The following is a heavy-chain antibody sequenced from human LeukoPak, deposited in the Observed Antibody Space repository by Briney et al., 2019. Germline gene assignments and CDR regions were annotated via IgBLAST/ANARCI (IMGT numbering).Heavy chain of an antibody. Sequence: SETLSLTCTVSDDSISDYYRGWIRQPPGKGLEWIGYLHNSGTSTYNPSLKSRVTISADTSKNQFSLKLNSLTTADTAVYYCTRGAGWLIDYWGQGILVTVSS. CDR3: TRGAGWLIDY. J-gene: IGHJ4*02. V-gene: IGHV4-59*01. CDR2: LHNSGTS. D-gene: IGHD3-16*01. CDR1: DDSISDYY.